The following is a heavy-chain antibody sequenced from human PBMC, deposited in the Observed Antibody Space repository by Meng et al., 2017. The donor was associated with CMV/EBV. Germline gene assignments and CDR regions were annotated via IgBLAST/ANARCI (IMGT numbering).Heavy chain of an antibody. Sequence: SVKVSCKASGGTFSSYAISWVRQAPGQGLEWMGGIIPILGIANYAQKFLGRVTITADKSTSTAYMELSSLRSEDTAVYYCARAPRSSSPGPYYYYYGMDVWGQGTTVTVSS. CDR2: IIPILGIA. CDR3: ARAPRSSSPGPYYYYYGMDV. CDR1: GGTFSSYA. V-gene: IGHV1-69*10. D-gene: IGHD6-13*01. J-gene: IGHJ6*02.